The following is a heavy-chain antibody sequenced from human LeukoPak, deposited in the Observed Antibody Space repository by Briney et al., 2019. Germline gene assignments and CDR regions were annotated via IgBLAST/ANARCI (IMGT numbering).Heavy chain of an antibody. CDR2: IYPGDSDT. CDR1: GYSFTSYW. D-gene: IGHD2-21*02. J-gene: IGHJ3*02. Sequence: GESLKISCKCSGYSFTSYWLGWVRQMPGKGLEGMGIIYPGDSDTRCSPSFQGQVTISADKSISTAYLQWSSLKASDTAMYYCARRPPIRYIVVVTAGDAFDIWGQGTMVTVSS. V-gene: IGHV5-51*01. CDR3: ARRPPIRYIVVVTAGDAFDI.